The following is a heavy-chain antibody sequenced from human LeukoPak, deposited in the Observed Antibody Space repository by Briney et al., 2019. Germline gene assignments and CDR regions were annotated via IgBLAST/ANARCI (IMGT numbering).Heavy chain of an antibody. V-gene: IGHV3-23*01. J-gene: IGHJ5*02. CDR1: GFTFSSYA. Sequence: PGGSLRLSCAASGFTFSSYAMSWVRQAPGKGLEWVSAISGSGGSTYYADSVKGRFTISRDNSKNTLYLQMNSLRAEDTAVYYCAKDLRRGSGSYYPNWFDPWGQGTLVTVSS. CDR2: ISGSGGST. D-gene: IGHD3-10*01. CDR3: AKDLRRGSGSYYPNWFDP.